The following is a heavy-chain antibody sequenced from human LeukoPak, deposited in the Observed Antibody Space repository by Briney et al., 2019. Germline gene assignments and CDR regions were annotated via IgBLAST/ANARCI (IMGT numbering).Heavy chain of an antibody. J-gene: IGHJ4*02. CDR1: GFTFSDYY. V-gene: IGHV3-11*01. CDR2: ISSSGSTI. D-gene: IGHD3-22*01. CDR3: ARGYYYDSSGPYYFDY. Sequence: GGPLRLSCAASGFTFSDYYMSWIRQAPGKGLEWVSYISSSGSTIYYADSVKGRFTISRDNAKNSLYLQMNSLRAEDTAVYYCARGYYYDSSGPYYFDYWGQGTLVTVSS.